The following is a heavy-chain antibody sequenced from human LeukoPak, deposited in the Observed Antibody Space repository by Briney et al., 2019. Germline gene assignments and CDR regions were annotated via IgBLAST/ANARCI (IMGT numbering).Heavy chain of an antibody. Sequence: SETLSLTCTVSGGSISSSSYYWGWIRQPPGKGLEWIGSIYYSGSTYYNPSLKSRVTISVDTSKNQFSLKLSSVTAADTAVYYCARPIVGRITVYYFDYWGQGTLVTVSS. CDR1: GGSISSSSYY. J-gene: IGHJ4*02. D-gene: IGHD3-3*01. CDR3: ARPIVGRITVYYFDY. V-gene: IGHV4-39*01. CDR2: IYYSGST.